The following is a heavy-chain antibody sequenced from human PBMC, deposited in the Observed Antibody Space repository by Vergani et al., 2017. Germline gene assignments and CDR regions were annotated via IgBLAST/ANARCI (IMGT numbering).Heavy chain of an antibody. Sequence: EVQLVESGGGLVQPGGSLRLSCAASGFTFSSYAMSWVRQAPGKGLEWVSAISGSGGSTYYADSVKGRFTISRDNSKNTLYLQMNSLRAEDTAVYYCARDRRVPAAIRGGYYYYYGMDVWGQGTTVTVSS. CDR3: ARDRRVPAAIRGGYYYYYGMDV. V-gene: IGHV3-23*04. D-gene: IGHD2-2*02. CDR2: ISGSGGST. J-gene: IGHJ6*02. CDR1: GFTFSSYA.